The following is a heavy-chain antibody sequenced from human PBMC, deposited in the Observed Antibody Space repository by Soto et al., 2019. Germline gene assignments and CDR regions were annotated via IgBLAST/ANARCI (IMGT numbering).Heavy chain of an antibody. V-gene: IGHV1-18*01. Sequence: QVQLVQSGADVKKPGASVKFSCTASGYNFTSYGISWVRQAPGQGLECMGWISPHNDRTKYARRFQDRVTMTTETPTSTVYMELGSLRSDDTAVYYCARDLYYSSGRYFDHDAFDIWGQGTVVTVSS. D-gene: IGHD6-19*01. CDR1: GYNFTSYG. CDR3: ARDLYYSSGRYFDHDAFDI. CDR2: ISPHNDRT. J-gene: IGHJ3*02.